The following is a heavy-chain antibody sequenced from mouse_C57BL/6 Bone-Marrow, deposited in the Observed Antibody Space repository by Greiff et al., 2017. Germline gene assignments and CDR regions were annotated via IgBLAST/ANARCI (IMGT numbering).Heavy chain of an antibody. CDR3: ARWLLPFAY. CDR2: ISSGGSYT. D-gene: IGHD2-3*01. CDR1: GFTFSSYG. Sequence: EVKLVESGGDLVKPGGSLKLSCAASGFTFSSYGMSWVRQTPDKRLEWVATISSGGSYTYYPDSVKGRFTISRDNANNTLYLQMSSVKSEDTAMYYCARWLLPFAYWGQGTLVTVSA. J-gene: IGHJ3*01. V-gene: IGHV5-6*01.